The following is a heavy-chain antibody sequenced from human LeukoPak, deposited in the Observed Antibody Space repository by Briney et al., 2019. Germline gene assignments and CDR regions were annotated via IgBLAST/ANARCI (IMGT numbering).Heavy chain of an antibody. J-gene: IGHJ4*02. Sequence: GGSLRLSCAASGFTFSSYWMHWVRQAPGKGLVWVSRINSDESSTSYADSVEGRFTISRDNAKNTLYLQMNSLRVEDTAVYYCAKERLVGVKGIDYWGQGTLVTVSS. CDR2: INSDESST. CDR1: GFTFSSYW. CDR3: AKERLVGVKGIDY. D-gene: IGHD1-26*01. V-gene: IGHV3-74*01.